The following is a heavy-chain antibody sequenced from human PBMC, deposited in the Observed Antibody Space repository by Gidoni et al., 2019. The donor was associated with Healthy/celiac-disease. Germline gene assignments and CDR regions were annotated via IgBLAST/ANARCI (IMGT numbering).Heavy chain of an antibody. V-gene: IGHV3-30-3*01. J-gene: IGHJ1*01. Sequence: SCAASGFTFSSYAMHWVRQAPGKGLEWVAVISNDGSNKYYADSVKGRFTISRDNSKNTLYLQMNSLRAEDTAVYCCARDNGFGYYDSSGYYNTEYFQHWGQGTLVTVSS. CDR3: ARDNGFGYYDSSGYYNTEYFQH. CDR2: ISNDGSNK. D-gene: IGHD3-22*01. CDR1: GFTFSSYA.